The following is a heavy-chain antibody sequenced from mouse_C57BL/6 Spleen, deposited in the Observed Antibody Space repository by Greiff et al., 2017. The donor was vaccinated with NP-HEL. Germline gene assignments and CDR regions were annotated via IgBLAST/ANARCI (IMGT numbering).Heavy chain of an antibody. D-gene: IGHD1-1*01. V-gene: IGHV1-18*01. J-gene: IGHJ1*03. CDR1: GYTFTDYN. CDR2: INPNNGGT. Sequence: VQLQQSGPELVKPGASVKIPCKASGYTFTDYNMDWVKQSHGKSLEWIGDINPNNGGTIYNQKFKGKATLTVDKSSSTAYMELRSLTSEDTAVYYCARLPHYYGSSHWYFDVWGTGTTVTVSS. CDR3: ARLPHYYGSSHWYFDV.